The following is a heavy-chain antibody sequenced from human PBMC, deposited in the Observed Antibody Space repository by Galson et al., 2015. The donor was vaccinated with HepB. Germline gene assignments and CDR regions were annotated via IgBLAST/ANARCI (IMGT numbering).Heavy chain of an antibody. D-gene: IGHD2-2*01. Sequence: SLRLSCAASGFDFSTHAMSWVRQAPGQGLEWISTITGGGRTNYAESVTGRFTISRDNSENTVYLQMSRLRPEDTAVYYCAKGTQRRLNTMTSHNYFDYWGQGTLVAVSS. CDR3: AKGTQRRLNTMTSHNYFDY. CDR2: ITGGGRT. V-gene: IGHV3-23*01. J-gene: IGHJ4*02. CDR1: GFDFSTHA.